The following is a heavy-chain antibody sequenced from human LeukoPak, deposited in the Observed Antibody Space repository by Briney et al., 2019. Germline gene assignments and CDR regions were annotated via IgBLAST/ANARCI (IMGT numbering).Heavy chain of an antibody. CDR2: ISGSGSST. CDR1: GFTFSSYA. CDR3: AKDGLQGYMDV. V-gene: IGHV3-23*01. Sequence: LPGGSLRLSCAASGFTFSSYAMHWVRQAPGKGLEWVSGISGSGSSTPNAASVNGRFTISRDNSKNMVYVQMSSLRADDTAVYYCAKDGLQGYMDVWGKGTTVTVPS. J-gene: IGHJ6*03.